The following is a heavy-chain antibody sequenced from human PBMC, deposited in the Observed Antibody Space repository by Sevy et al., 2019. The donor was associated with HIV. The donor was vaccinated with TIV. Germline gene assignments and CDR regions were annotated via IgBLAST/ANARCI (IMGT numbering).Heavy chain of an antibody. CDR1: GDSITTYY. D-gene: IGHD2-8*02. J-gene: IGHJ4*02. Sequence: SETLSLTCTVSGDSITTYYWGWIRQPPGKGLEWIGYIHYTGRTNCNPSLKSRITISGDTSKNEFSLRLTSVTAADTAVYYCAIYHCPGGICQGFDYWGQGILVTVSS. CDR2: IHYTGRT. V-gene: IGHV4-59*12. CDR3: AIYHCPGGICQGFDY.